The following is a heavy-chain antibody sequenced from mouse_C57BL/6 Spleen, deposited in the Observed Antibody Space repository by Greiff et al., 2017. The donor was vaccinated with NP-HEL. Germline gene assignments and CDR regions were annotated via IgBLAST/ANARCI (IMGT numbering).Heavy chain of an antibody. Sequence: QVQLQQSGAELVKPGASVKLSCKASGYTFTSYWMQWVKQRPGQGLEWIGEIDPSDSYTNYNQKFKGKATLTVDTSSSTAYMQLSSLTSEDSAVYYCARAGGRLRYFDVWGTGTTVTVSS. V-gene: IGHV1-50*01. D-gene: IGHD3-3*01. CDR2: IDPSDSYT. CDR3: ARAGGRLRYFDV. J-gene: IGHJ1*03. CDR1: GYTFTSYW.